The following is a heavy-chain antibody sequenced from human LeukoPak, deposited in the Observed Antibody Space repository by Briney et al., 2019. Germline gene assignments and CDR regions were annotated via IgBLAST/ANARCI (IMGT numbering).Heavy chain of an antibody. V-gene: IGHV4-38-2*02. CDR1: GYSISSGYY. D-gene: IGHD3-22*01. CDR3: ARVGDSSGYYFFDY. Sequence: IPSETLSLTCTVSGYSISSGYYWGWIRQPPGKGLEWIGSIYHSGSTYYNPSLKSRVTISVDTSKNQFSLKLSSVTAADTAVYYCARVGDSSGYYFFDYWGQGTLVTVSS. J-gene: IGHJ4*02. CDR2: IYHSGST.